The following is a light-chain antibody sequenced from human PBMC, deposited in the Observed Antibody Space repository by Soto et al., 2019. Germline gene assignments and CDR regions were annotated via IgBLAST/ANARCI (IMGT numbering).Light chain of an antibody. CDR1: QSVSSY. CDR2: DAS. Sequence: EIVLTQSPATLSLSPWERATLSCRASQSVSSYLAWYQQKPGQAPRLLIYDASNRATGIPARFSGSGSGTEFTLTISSLQSEDFAVYYCQQYNNWPQRTFGQGTKVDIK. J-gene: IGKJ1*01. CDR3: QQYNNWPQRT. V-gene: IGKV3-11*01.